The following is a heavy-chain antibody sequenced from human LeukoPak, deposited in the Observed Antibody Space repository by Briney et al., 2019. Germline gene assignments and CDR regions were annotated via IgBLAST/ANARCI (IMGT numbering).Heavy chain of an antibody. CDR3: ARSLAPYSSGWLLDY. CDR1: GYRFTSYW. CDR2: IYPGDSDT. J-gene: IGHJ4*02. D-gene: IGHD6-19*01. V-gene: IGHV5-51*01. Sequence: GESLKISCKGSGYRFTSYWIGWVRQMPGKGLEWMGIIYPGDSDTRYSPSFQGQVTISADKSITTAYLQWSSLKASDTAMYYCARSLAPYSSGWLLDYWGQGTLVTVSS.